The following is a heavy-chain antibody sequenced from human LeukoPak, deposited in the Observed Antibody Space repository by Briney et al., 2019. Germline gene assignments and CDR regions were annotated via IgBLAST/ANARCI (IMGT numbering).Heavy chain of an antibody. J-gene: IGHJ4*02. CDR2: ISPVDYDT. Sequence: GKSLKISCKASGYRFTSYWIGWVRQMTGKGLEWMGIISPVDYDTRYSPSFQGQVTISADKSITTAYLQWSSLKASDTAVYYCARLGVLYYFDYWGQGTLVTVS. CDR3: ARLGVLYYFDY. V-gene: IGHV5-51*01. D-gene: IGHD2-8*01. CDR1: GYRFTSYW.